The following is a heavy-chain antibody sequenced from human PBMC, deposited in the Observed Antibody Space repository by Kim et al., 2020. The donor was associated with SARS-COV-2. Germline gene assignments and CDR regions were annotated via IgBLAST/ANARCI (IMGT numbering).Heavy chain of an antibody. V-gene: IGHV3-15*01. CDR3: TTDGDDYGDYGLQDYFDY. Sequence: GGSLRLSCAASGFTFSNAWMSWVRQAPGKGLEWVGRIKSKTDGGTTDYAAPVKGRFTISRDDSKNTLYLQMNSLKTEDTAVYYCTTDGDDYGDYGLQDYFDYWGQGTLVTVSS. CDR1: GFTFSNAW. CDR2: IKSKTDGGTT. J-gene: IGHJ4*02. D-gene: IGHD4-17*01.